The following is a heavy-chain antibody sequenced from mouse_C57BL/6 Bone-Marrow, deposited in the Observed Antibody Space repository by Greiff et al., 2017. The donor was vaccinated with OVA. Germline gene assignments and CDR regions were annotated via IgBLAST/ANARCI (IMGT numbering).Heavy chain of an antibody. CDR2: IHPNSGST. J-gene: IGHJ4*01. D-gene: IGHD2-4*01. CDR3: ARMEGLRRYAMDY. CDR1: GYTFTSYW. Sequence: VQLQESGAELVKPGASVKLSCKASGYTFTSYWMHWVKQRPGQGLEWIGMIHPNSGSTNYNEKFKSKATLTVDKSSSTAYMQLSSLTSEDSAVYYCARMEGLRRYAMDYWGQGTSDTVSS. V-gene: IGHV1-64*01.